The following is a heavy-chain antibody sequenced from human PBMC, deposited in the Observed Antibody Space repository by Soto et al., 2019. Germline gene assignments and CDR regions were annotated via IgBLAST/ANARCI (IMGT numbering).Heavy chain of an antibody. J-gene: IGHJ4*02. D-gene: IGHD3-3*01. Sequence: QITLNESGPTQVNPRQTLTLTCTFSGFSLTTSGVGVGWIRQSPGKAPEWLALIYWDDDKRYSPTLKSRLTITNDTSKNQVVLTMAELDPADTATYYCAHRVLRTVFGLVTTTAIYFDFWGQGTPVAVSS. V-gene: IGHV2-5*02. CDR3: AHRVLRTVFGLVTTTAIYFDF. CDR1: GFSLTTSGVG. CDR2: IYWDDDK.